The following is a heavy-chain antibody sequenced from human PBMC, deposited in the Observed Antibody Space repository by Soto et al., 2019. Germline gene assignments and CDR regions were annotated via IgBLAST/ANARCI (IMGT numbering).Heavy chain of an antibody. J-gene: IGHJ4*02. CDR3: ARHRDRYGDYGSGFPY. V-gene: IGHV4-39*01. CDR2: IYYSGST. Sequence: SETLSLTCTVSGGSISSSSYYWGWIRQPPGKGLEWIGSIYYSGSTYYNPSLKSRVTISVDTSKNQFSLKLSSVTAADTAVYYCARHRDRYGDYGSGFPYWGQGTLVTVSS. D-gene: IGHD4-17*01. CDR1: GGSISSSSYY.